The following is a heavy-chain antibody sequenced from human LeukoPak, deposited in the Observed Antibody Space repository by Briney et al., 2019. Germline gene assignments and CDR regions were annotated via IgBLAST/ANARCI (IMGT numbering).Heavy chain of an antibody. CDR2: ISSSAGSI. D-gene: IGHD5-18*01. CDR3: ARDLLFTAN. Sequence: GGSLRLSCAASGFIFSDYYMSWIRQAPGKGLEWVSYISSSAGSIYYADSVKGRFTISRDNAKNSLYLQMNSLRAEDTAVYYCARDLLFTANWGQGTLVTVSS. J-gene: IGHJ4*02. CDR1: GFIFSDYY. V-gene: IGHV3-11*04.